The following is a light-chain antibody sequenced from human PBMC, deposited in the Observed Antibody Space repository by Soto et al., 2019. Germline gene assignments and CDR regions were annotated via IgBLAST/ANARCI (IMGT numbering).Light chain of an antibody. CDR3: CSYAGSNTLK. V-gene: IGLV2-23*01. CDR2: ENT. Sequence: QSALTQPASVSGSPGQSITTSCTGTSSDVGSYNVVSWYQHHPGKAPKLMIYENTKRPSGASDRFSGSKSGNTASLTISGLQTEDEADYYCCSYAGSNTLKFGGGTKLTVL. J-gene: IGLJ2*01. CDR1: SSDVGSYNV.